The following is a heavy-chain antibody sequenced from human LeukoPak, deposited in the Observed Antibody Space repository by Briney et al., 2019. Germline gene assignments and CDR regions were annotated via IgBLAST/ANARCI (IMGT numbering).Heavy chain of an antibody. D-gene: IGHD1-26*01. CDR2: IIPLLNIS. V-gene: IGHV1-69*04. CDR3: ARDLSGSNPDPFDP. CDR1: GGNFSNYA. Sequence: GASVKVSCKASGGNFSNYAVNWVRQAPGQGLEWMGRIIPLLNISDYAQKFQGRVTITADRSTTTGYMELSSLRSEDTAVYYCARDLSGSNPDPFDPGGQGPLVTVSS. J-gene: IGHJ5*02.